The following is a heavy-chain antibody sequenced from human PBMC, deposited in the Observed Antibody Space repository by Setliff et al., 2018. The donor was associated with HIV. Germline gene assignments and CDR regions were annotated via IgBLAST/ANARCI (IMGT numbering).Heavy chain of an antibody. Sequence: SETLSLTCAVYGGSFSGHYWTWVRQSPGRDLEWIGECNHSGASNYNPSLKSRVTISVDTSKNQFSLKLSSVTAADTAVYYCARGDPFTDFDSWGQGTLVTVSS. D-gene: IGHD2-8*02. V-gene: IGHV4-34*01. CDR3: ARGDPFTDFDS. CDR1: GGSFSGHY. CDR2: CNHSGAS. J-gene: IGHJ4*02.